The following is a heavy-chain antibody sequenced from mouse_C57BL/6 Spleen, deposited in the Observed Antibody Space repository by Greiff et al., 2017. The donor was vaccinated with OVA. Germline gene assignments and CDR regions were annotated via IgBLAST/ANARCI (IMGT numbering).Heavy chain of an antibody. V-gene: IGHV1-69*01. CDR2: IDPSDSYT. Sequence: QVQLQQPGAELVMPGASVKLSCKASGYTFTSYWMHWVKQRPGQGLEWIGEIDPSDSYTNYNQKFKGKSTLTVDKSSSTAYMQLSSLTSEDSAVYYCARRGDYGPYWYFDGWGTGTTVTVSS. CDR3: ARRGDYGPYWYFDG. D-gene: IGHD2-4*01. CDR1: GYTFTSYW. J-gene: IGHJ1*03.